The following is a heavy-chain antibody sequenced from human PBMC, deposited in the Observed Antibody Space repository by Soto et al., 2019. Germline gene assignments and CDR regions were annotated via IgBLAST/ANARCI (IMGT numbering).Heavy chain of an antibody. CDR3: ARHYYGSGSYGRSNWFDP. V-gene: IGHV4-59*08. CDR2: IYYSGST. Sequence: SETLSLTCTVSGGSISSYYWSWIRQPPGKGLEWIGYIYYSGSTNYNPSLKSRVTISVDTSKNQFSLKLSSVTAADTAVYYCARHYYGSGSYGRSNWFDPWGQGTLVTVSS. CDR1: GGSISSYY. J-gene: IGHJ5*02. D-gene: IGHD3-10*01.